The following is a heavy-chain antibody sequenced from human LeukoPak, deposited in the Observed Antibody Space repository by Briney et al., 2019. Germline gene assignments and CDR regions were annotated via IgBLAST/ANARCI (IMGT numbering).Heavy chain of an antibody. CDR1: GFSFTTYW. D-gene: IGHD6-25*01. V-gene: IGHV3-7*05. CDR3: ARDARQAPHDY. CDR2: IRQDGSEK. Sequence: GGSLRLSCATSGFSFTTYWMSWVRQAPGKGLEWVANIRQDGSEKYYVGSVKGRFTISRDNAKNSLYLQMSSLRVEDTAVYYCARDARQAPHDYWGHGTLVTVSS. J-gene: IGHJ4*01.